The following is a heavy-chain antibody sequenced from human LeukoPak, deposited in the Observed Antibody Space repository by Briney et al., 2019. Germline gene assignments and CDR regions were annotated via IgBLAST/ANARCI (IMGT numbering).Heavy chain of an antibody. Sequence: SETLSLTCTVSGGSISSYYWSWIRQPAGKGLEWIGRIYTSGSTNYNPSLKSRVTMSVDTSKNQFSLKLSSVTAADTAVYYCARGGTLSSWYRHRSLDYWGQGTLVTVSS. D-gene: IGHD6-13*01. CDR3: ARGGTLSSWYRHRSLDY. CDR2: IYTSGST. J-gene: IGHJ4*02. CDR1: GGSISSYY. V-gene: IGHV4-4*07.